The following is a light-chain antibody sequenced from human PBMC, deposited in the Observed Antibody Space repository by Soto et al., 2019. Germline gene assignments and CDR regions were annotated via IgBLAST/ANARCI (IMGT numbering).Light chain of an antibody. V-gene: IGKV3-20*01. CDR1: QSVSSSY. Sequence: EIVLTQSPGTLSLSPGERATLSCRASQSVSSSYLAWYQQKPGQAPRLLIYGASSRATGIPDRFSGSGSGTDFTLTISRLEPEDFAVYYCLQTYNLPRTFGQGTKVEFK. CDR2: GAS. J-gene: IGKJ1*01. CDR3: LQTYNLPRT.